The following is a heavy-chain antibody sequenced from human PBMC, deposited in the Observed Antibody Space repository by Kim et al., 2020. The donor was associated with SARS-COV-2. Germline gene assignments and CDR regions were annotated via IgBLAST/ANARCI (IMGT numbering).Heavy chain of an antibody. D-gene: IGHD1-26*01. Sequence: GGSLRLSCAASGFTFSSYAMHWVRQAPGKGLEWVAVISYDGSNKYYADSVKGRFTISRDNSKNTLYLQMNSLGAEDTAVYYCARDLLLSSGYGMDVWGQGTTVTVSS. J-gene: IGHJ6*02. CDR3: ARDLLLSSGYGMDV. CDR2: ISYDGSNK. CDR1: GFTFSSYA. V-gene: IGHV3-30*04.